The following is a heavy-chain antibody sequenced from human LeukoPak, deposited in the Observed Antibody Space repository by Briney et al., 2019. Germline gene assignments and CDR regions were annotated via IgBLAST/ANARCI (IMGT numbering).Heavy chain of an antibody. D-gene: IGHD6-13*01. CDR1: GFTFSGYS. V-gene: IGHV3-48*02. Sequence: GSLRLSCAASGFTFSGYSMNWVRQAPGKGLEWISYISSSGTTIYYADSVKGRLTISRDNAKNSLYLQMNSLRDEDTAVYYCARVWGLAVAGGEIEYWGQGTLVTVSS. CDR3: ARVWGLAVAGGEIEY. J-gene: IGHJ4*02. CDR2: ISSSGTTI.